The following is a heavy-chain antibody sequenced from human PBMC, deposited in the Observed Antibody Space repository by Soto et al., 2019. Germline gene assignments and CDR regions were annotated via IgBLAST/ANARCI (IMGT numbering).Heavy chain of an antibody. D-gene: IGHD6-25*01. CDR1: GGSISSGDYY. J-gene: IGHJ3*02. CDR2: IFYTGSP. CDR3: AGEPKGGPAAGAIEI. Sequence: PSETLSLTCTVSGGSISSGDYYWTWIRQPPGKGLEWIGFIFYTGSPYYNPSLKSRVAISVDTSKNQFSLNLTSVTAADTAVYFCAGEPKGGPAAGAIEICGQGTMVTVSS. V-gene: IGHV4-30-4*01.